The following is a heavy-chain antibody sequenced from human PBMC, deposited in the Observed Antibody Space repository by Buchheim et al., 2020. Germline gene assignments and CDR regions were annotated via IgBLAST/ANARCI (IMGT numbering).Heavy chain of an antibody. D-gene: IGHD1-1*01. CDR2: INQDGSDE. Sequence: EVQLVESGGGLVQPGGSLRLSCAASGFTFSRYWMNWVRQAPGKGLEWVARINQDGSDEKYVDSVNGRFAISRDNAKNSLYLQMIILRAEDTAVYCCARGDDWNRPFDYWGQGTL. CDR1: GFTFSRYW. J-gene: IGHJ4*02. CDR3: ARGDDWNRPFDY. V-gene: IGHV3-7*01.